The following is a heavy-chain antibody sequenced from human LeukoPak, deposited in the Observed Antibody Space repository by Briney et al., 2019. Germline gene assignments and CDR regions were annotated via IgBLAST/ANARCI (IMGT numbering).Heavy chain of an antibody. CDR3: ARVHGGSGSYNWFDP. D-gene: IGHD3-22*01. Sequence: GASVKVSCKASGYTFTSYAMNWVRQAPGQGLEWMGWINTNTGNPTYAQGFTGRSVFSLDTSVSTAYLQISSLKAEDTAVYYCARVHGGSGSYNWFDPWGQGTLVTVSS. CDR1: GYTFTSYA. J-gene: IGHJ5*02. V-gene: IGHV7-4-1*02. CDR2: INTNTGNP.